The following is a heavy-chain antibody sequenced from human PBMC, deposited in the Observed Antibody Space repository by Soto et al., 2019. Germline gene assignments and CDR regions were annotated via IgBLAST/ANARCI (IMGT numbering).Heavy chain of an antibody. D-gene: IGHD1-26*01. CDR1: GFTFNTYG. CDR3: ARSPQPTRGIHWYFDL. J-gene: IGHJ2*01. V-gene: IGHV3-30*03. Sequence: QVQLVESGGGVVQPGRSLGLSCAASGFTFNTYGMHWVRQAPGKGLEWVAAISYDGINKYYVDSVKGRFTISRDNSKNTVYVKRNSLTAADMALYYCARSPQPTRGIHWYFDLWGRGSLVMVSS. CDR2: ISYDGINK.